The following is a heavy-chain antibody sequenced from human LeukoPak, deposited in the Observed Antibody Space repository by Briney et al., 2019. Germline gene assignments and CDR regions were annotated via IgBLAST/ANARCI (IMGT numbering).Heavy chain of an antibody. CDR2: IIPILGIA. CDR1: GGTFSSYA. CDR3: ASGYSSGWYFLDY. Sequence: GASVKVSRKASGGTFSSYAISWVRQAPGQGLEWMGRIIPILGIANYAQKFQGRVTITADKSTSTAYMELSSLRSEDTAVYYCASGYSSGWYFLDYWGQGTLVTVSS. V-gene: IGHV1-69*04. J-gene: IGHJ4*02. D-gene: IGHD6-19*01.